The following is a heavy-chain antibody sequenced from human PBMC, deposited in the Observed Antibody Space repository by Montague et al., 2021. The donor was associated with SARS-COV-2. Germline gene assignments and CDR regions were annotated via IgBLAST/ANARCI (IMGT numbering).Heavy chain of an antibody. CDR3: ARLKRYFDSSGSPSAFDF. Sequence: SETLSLTCTVSGGSITNNIDYWAWIRQPQGKGLEWFGNIYYTGNTYYNPSLKSRVTISVVTSKNHFTLKLSSVTAAETAVYYCARLKRYFDSSGSPSAFDFWGQGTKVTVSS. J-gene: IGHJ3*01. CDR1: GGSITNNIDY. CDR2: IYYTGNT. D-gene: IGHD3-22*01. V-gene: IGHV4-39*02.